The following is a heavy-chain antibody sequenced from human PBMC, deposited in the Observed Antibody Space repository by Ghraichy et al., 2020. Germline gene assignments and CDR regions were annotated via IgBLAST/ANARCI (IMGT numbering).Heavy chain of an antibody. CDR3: ARLPRNYYYYGLDV. Sequence: ASVKVSCRASGYTFINYGFSWVRQAPGQGLEWMGWNSAYNGDTNYAQRFQGRVTMTTDTSTSTAYMELRSLTSDDTAVYYCARLPRNYYYYGLDVWGQGTTVTVSS. V-gene: IGHV1-18*01. J-gene: IGHJ6*02. CDR1: GYTFINYG. CDR2: NSAYNGDT.